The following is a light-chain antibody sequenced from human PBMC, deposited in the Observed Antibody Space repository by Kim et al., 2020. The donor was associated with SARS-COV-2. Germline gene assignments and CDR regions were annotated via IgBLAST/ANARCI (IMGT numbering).Light chain of an antibody. Sequence: GQSITTSCTGTSSDVGGYNYVSWYQQHPGKAPKLMIYDVNNRPSGVSNRFSGSKSGNTASLTISGLQAEDETDYYCSSYTSSSTWVFGGGTQLTVL. CDR1: SSDVGGYNY. V-gene: IGLV2-14*04. CDR3: SSYTSSSTWV. J-gene: IGLJ3*02. CDR2: DVN.